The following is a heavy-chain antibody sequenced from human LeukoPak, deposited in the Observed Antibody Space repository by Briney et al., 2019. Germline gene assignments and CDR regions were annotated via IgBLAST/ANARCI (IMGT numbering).Heavy chain of an antibody. CDR1: GFNFDVYA. D-gene: IGHD3-10*01. CDR3: AKGCMVRGGILCYMDV. Sequence: GGSLRLSCTASGFNFDVYAMHWVRHAPGKGVEWVSTIIWNSRTIDYADSVKGRFTISRDNAKNSLSLQMNSLRPEDTASYYCAKGCMVRGGILCYMDVWGKGTTVIVPS. V-gene: IGHV3-9*01. J-gene: IGHJ6*03. CDR2: IIWNSRTI.